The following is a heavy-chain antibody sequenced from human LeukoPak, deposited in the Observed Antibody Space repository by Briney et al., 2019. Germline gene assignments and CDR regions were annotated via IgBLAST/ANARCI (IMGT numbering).Heavy chain of an antibody. Sequence: GRSLRLSCAASGFTFSSYGMHWVRQAPGKGLEWVAVIWYDGSNKYYADSVKGRFTISRDNSKNTLYLQMNSLRAEDTAVYYCARDARVNYYDSSGYPGGYWGQGTLVTVSS. J-gene: IGHJ4*02. D-gene: IGHD3-22*01. CDR3: ARDARVNYYDSSGYPGGY. V-gene: IGHV3-33*01. CDR2: IWYDGSNK. CDR1: GFTFSSYG.